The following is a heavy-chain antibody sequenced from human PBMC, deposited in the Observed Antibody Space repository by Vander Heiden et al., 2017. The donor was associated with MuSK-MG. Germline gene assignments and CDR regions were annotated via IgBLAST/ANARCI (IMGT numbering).Heavy chain of an antibody. J-gene: IGHJ4*02. Sequence: EVQLLESGGGLVQPGGSLRLSCAASGFNFSSYAMSWVRQAPGKGLEWVSAISGSGGSTYYADSVKGRFTISRDNSKNTLYLQMNSLRAEDTAVYYCAKRERAWRDSSGYYLGYWGQGTLVTVSS. CDR2: ISGSGGST. V-gene: IGHV3-23*01. CDR1: GFNFSSYA. D-gene: IGHD3-22*01. CDR3: AKRERAWRDSSGYYLGY.